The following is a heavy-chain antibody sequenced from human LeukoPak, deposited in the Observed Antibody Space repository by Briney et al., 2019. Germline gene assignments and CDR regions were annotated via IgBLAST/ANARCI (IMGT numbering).Heavy chain of an antibody. CDR1: GGSVSSYY. J-gene: IGHJ4*02. V-gene: IGHV4-39*07. Sequence: SETLSLTCTVSGGSVSSYYWGWIRQPPGKGLEWIGSMYYSGSTYYNPSLKSRVTISINTSKNQFSLKLSSVTAADTAVYYCARAGGSGLIDYWGQGTLVTVPS. CDR2: MYYSGST. D-gene: IGHD6-19*01. CDR3: ARAGGSGLIDY.